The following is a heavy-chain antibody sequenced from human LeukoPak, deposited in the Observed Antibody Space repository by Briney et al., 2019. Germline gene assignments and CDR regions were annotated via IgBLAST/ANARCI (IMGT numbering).Heavy chain of an antibody. J-gene: IGHJ4*02. CDR2: ISWNSDSI. V-gene: IGHV3-9*01. Sequence: GGSLRLSCAASGFTFDDYAMHWVRQAPGKGLEWVSSISWNSDSIRYADSVKGRFTISRDNAKNSLYLQMHSLRAEDTALYYCAKTGYSSTWYPFDYWGQGTLVTVSS. CDR1: GFTFDDYA. D-gene: IGHD6-13*01. CDR3: AKTGYSSTWYPFDY.